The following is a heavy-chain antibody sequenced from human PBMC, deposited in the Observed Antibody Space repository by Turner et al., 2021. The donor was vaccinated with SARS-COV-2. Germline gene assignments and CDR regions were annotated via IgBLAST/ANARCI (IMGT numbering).Heavy chain of an antibody. D-gene: IGHD6-19*01. CDR1: VGSISSYY. V-gene: IGHV4-59*01. CDR2: IYYNGIT. CDR3: ARGRGGIVVA. Sequence: QVQLQESGPGLVKPSETLSLTCTVSVGSISSYYWYWIRQPPGKGLEWIGYIYYNGITNYNPSLKSRFTISVATSKNQFSLKLSSVTAADTAVYYCARGRGGIVVAWGQGTPVTVSS. J-gene: IGHJ5*02.